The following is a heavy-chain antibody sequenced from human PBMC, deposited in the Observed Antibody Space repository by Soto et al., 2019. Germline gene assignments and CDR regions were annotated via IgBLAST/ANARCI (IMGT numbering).Heavy chain of an antibody. Sequence: PGGSLSLACAASGVTFSSYGVHWVRQAPGKGLEWVAVIWYDGSNKYYADSVKGRFTISRDNSKNTLYLQMNSLRAEDTAVYYCARDSRPTPIPGAFDIWGQGTMVTVSS. J-gene: IGHJ3*02. CDR1: GVTFSSYG. CDR3: ARDSRPTPIPGAFDI. D-gene: IGHD6-6*01. V-gene: IGHV3-33*01. CDR2: IWYDGSNK.